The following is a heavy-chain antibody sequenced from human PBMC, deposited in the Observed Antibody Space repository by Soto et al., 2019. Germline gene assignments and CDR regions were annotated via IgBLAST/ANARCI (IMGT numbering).Heavy chain of an antibody. J-gene: IGHJ3*01. CDR1: NYLFGAFG. Sequence: QVQLVQSGAEVKNPGASVKVSCQASNYLFGAFGISWVRQAPGQGLEWMGWITPYNGNTHYAEKFQDRVTMTADKSTTTAYMEVRRLTSDXXXXXXXXRISARRNDFDVWGQGTVVTVSS. CDR3: XRISARRNDFDV. V-gene: IGHV1-18*01. CDR2: ITPYNGNT.